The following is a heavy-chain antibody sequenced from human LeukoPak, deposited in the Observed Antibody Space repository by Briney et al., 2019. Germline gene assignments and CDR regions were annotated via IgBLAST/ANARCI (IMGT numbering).Heavy chain of an antibody. V-gene: IGHV1-18*01. J-gene: IGHJ4*02. CDR1: GYTFTNYG. CDR2: ISAYNGNT. D-gene: IGHD1-26*01. CDR3: ARGPLAYSGISGGDY. Sequence: ASVTVSCKASGYTFTNYGISWVRQAPGQGLEWMGWISAYNGNTNYAQKLQGRVTMTTDTSTSTAYMELRSLRSDDTAVYYCARGPLAYSGISGGDYWGQGTLVTVSS.